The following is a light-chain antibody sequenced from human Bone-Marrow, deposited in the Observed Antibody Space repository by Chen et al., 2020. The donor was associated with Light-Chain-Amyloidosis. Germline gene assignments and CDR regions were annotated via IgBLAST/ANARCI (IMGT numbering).Light chain of an antibody. CDR3: QSADSSGTYEVI. J-gene: IGLJ2*01. V-gene: IGLV3-25*03. CDR1: DLPTKY. CDR2: RDT. Sequence: SSELTQPPSVSVSPGQTARITCSGDDLPTKYAYWYQQKPGQAPVLVIHRDTERPSGISDRFSGSRSGTTATLTISGVQAEDEADYHCQSADSSGTYEVIFGGGTKLTVL.